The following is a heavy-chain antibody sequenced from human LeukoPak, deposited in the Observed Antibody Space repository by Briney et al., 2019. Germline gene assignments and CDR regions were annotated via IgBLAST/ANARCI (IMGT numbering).Heavy chain of an antibody. J-gene: IGHJ4*02. CDR2: IYSDGST. V-gene: IGHV3-53*01. Sequence: PGGSLRLSCAASGFTVSNNYMSWVRQAPGKGLEWVSVIYSDGSTYYADSVKGRFTISRDNSKNTLYLQMNSLRAEDTAVYYCAKDQGSWYVQEYGLVWGQGTLVTASS. D-gene: IGHD6-13*01. CDR1: GFTVSNNY. CDR3: AKDQGSWYVQEYGLV.